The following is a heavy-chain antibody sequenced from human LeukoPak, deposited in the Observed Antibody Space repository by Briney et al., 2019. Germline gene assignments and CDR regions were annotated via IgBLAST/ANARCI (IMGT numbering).Heavy chain of an antibody. Sequence: SETLSLTCTVSGGSISSSSYYWGWIRQPPGKGLEWVGSIYYSGSTYYNPSLKSRVTISVDTSKNQFSLKLSSVTAADTAVYYCARQEMATIKGWGQGTLVTVSS. V-gene: IGHV4-39*01. CDR1: GGSISSSSYY. CDR3: ARQEMATIKG. D-gene: IGHD5-24*01. J-gene: IGHJ4*02. CDR2: IYYSGST.